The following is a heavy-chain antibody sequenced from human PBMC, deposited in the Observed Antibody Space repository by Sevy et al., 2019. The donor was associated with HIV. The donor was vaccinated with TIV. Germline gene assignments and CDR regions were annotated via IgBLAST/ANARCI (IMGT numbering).Heavy chain of an antibody. CDR3: ARGGDFNDRSAKRDFDY. Sequence: GGSLRLSCAASGFTFSNYGMHWVRQAPGKGLEWVAVIWNDGSNKYYADSVKGRFTISRDNSKNTRDLQMNSLRVEDTAVYFCARGGDFNDRSAKRDFDYWGQGTLVTVSS. V-gene: IGHV3-33*01. J-gene: IGHJ4*02. CDR2: IWNDGSNK. D-gene: IGHD3-22*01. CDR1: GFTFSNYG.